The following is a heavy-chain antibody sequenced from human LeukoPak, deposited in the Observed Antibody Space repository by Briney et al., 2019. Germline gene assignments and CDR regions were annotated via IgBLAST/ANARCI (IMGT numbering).Heavy chain of an antibody. J-gene: IGHJ4*02. CDR1: GFTFSSYA. D-gene: IGHD3-16*01. Sequence: PGGSLRLSCAASGFTFSSYAMHWVRQAPGKGLEYVSAISSNGGSTHYANSVKGRFTISRDNSKNTLYLQMGSLRAEDMAVYYCARGLLDYDNDYWGQGTLVTVSS. CDR2: ISSNGGST. CDR3: ARGLLDYDNDY. V-gene: IGHV3-64*01.